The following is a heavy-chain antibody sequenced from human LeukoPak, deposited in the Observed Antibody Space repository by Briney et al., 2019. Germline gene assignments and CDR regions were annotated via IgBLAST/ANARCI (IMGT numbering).Heavy chain of an antibody. V-gene: IGHV1-2*02. CDR3: ARARNYDFWSGYYNAEYFQH. CDR2: INPNSGGT. Sequence: GASVKVSCKASGYTCTGYYMHWVRQAPGQGLEWMGWINPNSGGTNYAQKFQGRVTMTRDTSISTAYMELSRLRSDDTAVYYCARARNYDFWSGYYNAEYFQHWGQGTLVTVSS. J-gene: IGHJ1*01. D-gene: IGHD3-3*01. CDR1: GYTCTGYY.